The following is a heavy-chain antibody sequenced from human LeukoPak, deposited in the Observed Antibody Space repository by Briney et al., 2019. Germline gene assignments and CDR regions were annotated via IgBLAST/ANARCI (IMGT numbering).Heavy chain of an antibody. CDR2: IYHSGST. V-gene: IGHV4-59*01. Sequence: SETLSLTCTVSGGSIRSYYWSWIRQPPGKGLEWIGYIYHSGSTNYNPSLKSRVSISVDTSKNQFSLKLSSVTAADTAVYYCARTGSTVTMLYPFDHWGQGTLVTVSS. D-gene: IGHD4-17*01. CDR3: ARTGSTVTMLYPFDH. CDR1: GGSIRSYY. J-gene: IGHJ4*02.